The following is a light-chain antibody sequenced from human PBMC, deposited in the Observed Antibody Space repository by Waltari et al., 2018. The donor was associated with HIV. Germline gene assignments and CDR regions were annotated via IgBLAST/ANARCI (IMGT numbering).Light chain of an antibody. CDR1: SSDIFNFNF. CDR2: DVT. Sequence: QSALTQPRSVSGSPGQSVTISCTRSSSDIFNFNFVSWYQQHPGKVPKLILYDVTKRPSGVPDRFSGSMSGDTASLTISGLLSDDEADYYCCSLATSNTYVFGPGTRVTVL. J-gene: IGLJ1*01. V-gene: IGLV2-11*01. CDR3: CSLATSNTYV.